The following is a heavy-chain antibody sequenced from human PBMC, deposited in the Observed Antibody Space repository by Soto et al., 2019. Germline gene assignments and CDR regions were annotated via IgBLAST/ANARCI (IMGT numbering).Heavy chain of an antibody. CDR1: GFTFSSYD. Sequence: EVQLVESGGGLVQPGGSLRLSCAASGFTFSSYDMHWVRQATGKGLEWVSAIGTAGDTYYPGSVKGRFTISRENAKNSLYLQMNSLRAGDTAVYYCARRRHGDYGWFDPWGQGTLVTVSS. D-gene: IGHD4-17*01. J-gene: IGHJ5*02. CDR2: IGTAGDT. V-gene: IGHV3-13*01. CDR3: ARRRHGDYGWFDP.